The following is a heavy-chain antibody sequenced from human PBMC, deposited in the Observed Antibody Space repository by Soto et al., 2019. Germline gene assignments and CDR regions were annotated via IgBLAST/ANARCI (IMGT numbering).Heavy chain of an antibody. CDR3: AKDPSPIRFLEWADAFDI. CDR1: GFTFSSYA. J-gene: IGHJ3*02. CDR2: ISGSGGST. Sequence: GGSLRLSCAASGFTFSSYAMSWVRQAPGKGLEWVSAISGSGGSTYYADSVKGRFTISRDNSKNTLYLQMNSLRAEDTAVYYCAKDPSPIRFLEWADAFDIWGQGTMVTVSS. D-gene: IGHD3-3*01. V-gene: IGHV3-23*01.